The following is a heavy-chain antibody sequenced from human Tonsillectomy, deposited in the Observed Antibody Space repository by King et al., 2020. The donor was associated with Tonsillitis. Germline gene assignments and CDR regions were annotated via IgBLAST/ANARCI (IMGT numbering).Heavy chain of an antibody. CDR2: INPSDGST. Sequence: VQLVESGAEVKKPGASVKVSCKASEYSFTKYYMHWVRQAPGQGLEWMGVINPSDGSTRYAQKFQGRVTMTRDTSTSTVYMELNSLRSEDTAFYYCASGYFFDRGSEDWFDPWGQGTLVTVPS. D-gene: IGHD3-22*01. J-gene: IGHJ5*02. CDR3: ASGYFFDRGSEDWFDP. CDR1: EYSFTKYY. V-gene: IGHV1-46*03.